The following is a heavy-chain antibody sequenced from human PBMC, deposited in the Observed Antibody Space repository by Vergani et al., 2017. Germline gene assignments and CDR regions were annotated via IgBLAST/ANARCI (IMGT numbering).Heavy chain of an antibody. V-gene: IGHV5-51*01. CDR3: ARLYGRDSSGSKYFDY. J-gene: IGHJ4*02. D-gene: IGHD3-22*01. CDR2: IHPADSDT. CDR1: GYSFTNYW. Sequence: EVQLVQSGAEVKKPGESLKISCQTSGYSFTNYWIGWVRQMPGKGLEWMGIIHPADSDTRYSPSFQGQVTISVDKSISPAYLQRSSLRASDSAMYYCARLYGRDSSGSKYFDYWGQGTLVTVSS.